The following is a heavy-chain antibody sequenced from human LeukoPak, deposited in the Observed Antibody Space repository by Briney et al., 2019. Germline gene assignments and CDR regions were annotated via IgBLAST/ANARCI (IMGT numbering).Heavy chain of an antibody. CDR2: ISYDGSNK. D-gene: IGHD3-10*01. Sequence: GGSLRLSCAASGFTFSSYAMHWVRQAPGKGLEWVAVISYDGSNKYYADSVKGRFTISRDNAKNSLYLQMNSLRAEDTAVYYCARDPTYYGSGMLWGQGTLVTVSS. CDR3: ARDPTYYGSGML. J-gene: IGHJ4*02. CDR1: GFTFSSYA. V-gene: IGHV3-30-3*01.